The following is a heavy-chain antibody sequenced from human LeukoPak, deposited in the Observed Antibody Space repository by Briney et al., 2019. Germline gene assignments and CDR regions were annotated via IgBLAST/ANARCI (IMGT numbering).Heavy chain of an antibody. J-gene: IGHJ3*02. CDR2: IKSKSDGGTT. Sequence: GGSLRLSCAASGFTFNNVWMNWVRQAPGKGLEWVGRIKSKSDGGTTDYAAPVEGRFTISRDDSKTTVYLQMNSLKTEDTAVYYCTGPHSGAFDIWGQGTMVTVSS. CDR1: GFTFNNVW. D-gene: IGHD6-25*01. CDR3: TGPHSGAFDI. V-gene: IGHV3-15*01.